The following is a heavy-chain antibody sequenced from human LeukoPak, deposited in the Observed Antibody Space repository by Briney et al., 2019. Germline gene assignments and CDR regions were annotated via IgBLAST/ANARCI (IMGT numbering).Heavy chain of an antibody. CDR1: GYSFTSYW. J-gene: IGHJ3*02. D-gene: IGHD3-3*01. CDR2: IYPGDSDT. CDR3: ARRHYDFWSGLSDAFDI. Sequence: GGSLRLSCKGSGYSFTSYWIGWVRQMPGKGLEWMGIIYPGDSDTRYSPSFQGQVTISADKSISTAYLQWSSLKASDTAMYYCARRHYDFWSGLSDAFDIWGQGQWSPSLQ. V-gene: IGHV5-51*01.